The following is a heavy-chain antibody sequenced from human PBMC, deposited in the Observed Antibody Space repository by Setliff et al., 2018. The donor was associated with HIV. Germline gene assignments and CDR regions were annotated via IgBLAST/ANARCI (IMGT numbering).Heavy chain of an antibody. CDR3: ARDVSTGDLDY. J-gene: IGHJ4*02. D-gene: IGHD7-27*01. V-gene: IGHV1-69*05. CDR1: GGTFSSYA. CDR2: IIPILGKA. Sequence: SVKVSCKASGGTFSSYAISWVRQAPGQGLEWMGEIIPILGKANYAQKFQGRVTITTDESTSTVYMELSSLRSEDTAVYYCARDVSTGDLDYWGQGTLVTVSS.